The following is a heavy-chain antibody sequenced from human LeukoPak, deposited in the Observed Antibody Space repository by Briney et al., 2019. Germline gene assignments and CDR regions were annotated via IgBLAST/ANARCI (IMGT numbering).Heavy chain of an antibody. CDR1: GCSISSSNW. CDR3: ARAVGYFDHSLDY. D-gene: IGHD3-9*01. J-gene: IGHJ4*02. V-gene: IGHV4-4*02. CDR2: IYHSGST. Sequence: PSETLSLTCAVSGCSISSSNWWSWVRQPPGKGLEWIGEIYHSGSTNYIPSLKSRVTISVDKSKNQFSLKLSSVTAADTAVYYCARAVGYFDHSLDYWGQGTLVTVSS.